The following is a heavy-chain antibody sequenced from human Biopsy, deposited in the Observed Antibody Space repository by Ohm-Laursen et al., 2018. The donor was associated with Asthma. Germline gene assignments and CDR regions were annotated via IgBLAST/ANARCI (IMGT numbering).Heavy chain of an antibody. D-gene: IGHD3-22*01. CDR1: GFKFDEYT. V-gene: IGHV3-9*01. J-gene: IGHJ4*02. CDR3: AKVRSDWVITESFDY. Sequence: SLRLSCSASGFKFDEYTMHWVRQAPGKGLEWVSGISWNSATIGYADSVEGRFTVSRDNAKNSVFLHMDSLRPEDTAFYYCAKVRSDWVITESFDYWGQGVLVTVSS. CDR2: ISWNSATI.